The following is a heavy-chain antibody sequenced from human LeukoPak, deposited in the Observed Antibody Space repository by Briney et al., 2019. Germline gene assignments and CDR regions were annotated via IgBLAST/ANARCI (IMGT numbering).Heavy chain of an antibody. D-gene: IGHD1-1*01. V-gene: IGHV4-61*05. CDR2: IAYSGTT. J-gene: IGHJ4*02. CDR3: ARYWNDPRGRYNFDY. CDR1: GGSISSSSYY. Sequence: SETLSLTCSGSGGSISSSSYYWGWIRQPPGKELEWNGHIAYSGTTNYNPSLKSRVTISLDASKSQFSLRLSSVTAADTAVYYCARYWNDPRGRYNFDYWGQGILVTVSS.